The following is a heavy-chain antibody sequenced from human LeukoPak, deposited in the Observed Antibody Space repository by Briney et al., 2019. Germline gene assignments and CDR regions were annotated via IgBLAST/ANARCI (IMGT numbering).Heavy chain of an antibody. D-gene: IGHD3-10*01. V-gene: IGHV4-59*11. CDR2: IYYSGST. CDR1: GGSISSHY. J-gene: IGHJ5*02. CDR3: ARDLWFGELTP. Sequence: SETLSLTCPVSGGSISSHYWSWIRQPPGKGLEWIGYIYYSGSTNYNPSLKSRVTISVDTSKNQFSLKLSSVTAADTAVYYCARDLWFGELTPWGQGTLVTVSS.